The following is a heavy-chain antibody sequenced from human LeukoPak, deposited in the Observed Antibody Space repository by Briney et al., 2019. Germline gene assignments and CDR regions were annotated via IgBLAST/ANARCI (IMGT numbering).Heavy chain of an antibody. Sequence: SETLSLTCTVSGGSISSYYWNWIRQPPGKGLEWIGYIYYSGSTNYNPSLKSRVTVSLDTSKNQFSLKLSSVTAADTAVYYCAKEDSSGYYYSFDYWGQGTLVTVSS. V-gene: IGHV4-59*12. D-gene: IGHD3-22*01. J-gene: IGHJ4*02. CDR1: GGSISSYY. CDR2: IYYSGST. CDR3: AKEDSSGYYYSFDY.